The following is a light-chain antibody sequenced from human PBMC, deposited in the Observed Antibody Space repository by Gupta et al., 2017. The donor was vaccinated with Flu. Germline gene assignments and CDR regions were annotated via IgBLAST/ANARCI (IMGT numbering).Light chain of an antibody. CDR1: QRISNY. V-gene: IGKV1-39*01. Sequence: SLSASVGDRVTVTCRASQRISNYLNWYQQKPGKAPKVLIFAASNLQSGLPSRFSGSGSGTEFSLTISNRQPEDFATYFCQETYSTPGGTFGPGTTVDVK. CDR2: AAS. CDR3: QETYSTPGGT. J-gene: IGKJ3*01.